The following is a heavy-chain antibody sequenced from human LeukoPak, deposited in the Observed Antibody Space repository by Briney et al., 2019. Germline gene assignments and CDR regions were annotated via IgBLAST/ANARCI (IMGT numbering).Heavy chain of an antibody. Sequence: GGSLRLSCSASGFTFSSYAMSWVRQAPGKGLEWVSAIRASGGTAYYADSVKGRFTISGDNSKNTLYLQMNSLRAEDTAVYYCAKVWAHDGSGNPYWHFDLWGRGTLVTVSS. CDR1: GFTFSSYA. CDR2: IRASGGTA. J-gene: IGHJ2*01. CDR3: AKVWAHDGSGNPYWHFDL. V-gene: IGHV3-23*01. D-gene: IGHD3-10*01.